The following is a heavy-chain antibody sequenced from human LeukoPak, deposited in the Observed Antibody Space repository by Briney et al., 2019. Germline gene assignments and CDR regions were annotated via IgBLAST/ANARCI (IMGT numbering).Heavy chain of an antibody. CDR3: ARDRIAARFYYMDV. Sequence: GGSLRLSCAASGFTFSSYAMSWVRQAPGKGLEWVSVIYSTGSTYYADSVKGRFTISRDKSKNTLYLQMNSLRAEDTAVYYCARDRIAARFYYMDVWGKGTTVTVSS. V-gene: IGHV3-53*01. J-gene: IGHJ6*03. CDR1: GFTFSSYA. D-gene: IGHD6-6*01. CDR2: IYSTGST.